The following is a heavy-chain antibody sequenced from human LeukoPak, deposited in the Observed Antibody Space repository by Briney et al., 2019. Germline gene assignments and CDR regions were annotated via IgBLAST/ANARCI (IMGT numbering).Heavy chain of an antibody. CDR3: ARICSSTSCFFDY. CDR1: GYTFTGYC. Sequence: ASVKVSCKASGYTFTGYCMHWVRQAPGQGLEWMGRINPNSGGTNYAQKFQGRVTMTRDTSISTAYMELSRLRSDDTAVYYCARICSSTSCFFDYWGQGTLVTVSS. V-gene: IGHV1-2*06. CDR2: INPNSGGT. J-gene: IGHJ4*02. D-gene: IGHD2-2*01.